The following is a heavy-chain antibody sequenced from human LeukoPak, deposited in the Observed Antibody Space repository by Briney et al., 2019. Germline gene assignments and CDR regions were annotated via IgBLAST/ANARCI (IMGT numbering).Heavy chain of an antibody. D-gene: IGHD2-15*01. J-gene: IGHJ4*02. CDR3: ARDLGYCSGGSCYSGFGYYDY. CDR1: GYTFTGYY. V-gene: IGHV1-2*02. Sequence: ASVKVSCKASGYTFTGYYMHWVRQAPGQGLEWMGWINPNSGGTNYAQKFQGRVTMTRDTSISTAYMELSRLRPDDTAVYYCARDLGYCSGGSCYSGFGYYDYWGQGTLVTVSS. CDR2: INPNSGGT.